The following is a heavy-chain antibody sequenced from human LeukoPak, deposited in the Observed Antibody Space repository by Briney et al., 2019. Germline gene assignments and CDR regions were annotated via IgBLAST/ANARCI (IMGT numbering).Heavy chain of an antibody. CDR2: IYYSGST. Sequence: PSETLSLTCTVSGGSISSSSYYWGWIRQPPGKGLEWIGSIYYSGSTYYNPSLKSRVTISVDTSKNQFSLKLSSVTAADTAVYYCARDIAVAGNYWFDPWGQGTLVTVSS. CDR1: GGSISSSSYY. D-gene: IGHD6-19*01. V-gene: IGHV4-39*07. J-gene: IGHJ5*02. CDR3: ARDIAVAGNYWFDP.